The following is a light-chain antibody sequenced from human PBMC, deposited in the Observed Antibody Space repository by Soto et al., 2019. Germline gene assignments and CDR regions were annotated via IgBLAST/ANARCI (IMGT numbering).Light chain of an antibody. J-gene: IGLJ1*01. CDR1: SSNIGAGYD. V-gene: IGLV1-40*01. CDR2: GNS. Sequence: QSVLTQPHSVSGAPGQRVTISCTGSSSNIGAGYDVHWYQQLPGTAPKLLIYGNSNRPSGVPDRFSGSKSGTSASLAITGLQAADEADYYCQSYDSSLSAYVFGTGTKLTVL. CDR3: QSYDSSLSAYV.